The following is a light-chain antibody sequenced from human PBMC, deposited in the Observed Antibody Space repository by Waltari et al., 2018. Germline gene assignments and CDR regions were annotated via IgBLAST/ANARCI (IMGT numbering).Light chain of an antibody. Sequence: DVQMTQAPSSLSASVGERVTITCRASQSITAHLNWFQQQPGRAPKVLIHNASSLQSGVPSMFSGSVSGTHFTLTISRLQPEDFATFFCQQSYITPYTFGQGTKVEIK. CDR2: NAS. CDR3: QQSYITPYT. CDR1: QSITAH. J-gene: IGKJ2*01. V-gene: IGKV1-39*01.